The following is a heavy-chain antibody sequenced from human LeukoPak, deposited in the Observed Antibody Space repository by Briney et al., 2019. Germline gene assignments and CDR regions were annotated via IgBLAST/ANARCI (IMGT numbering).Heavy chain of an antibody. Sequence: GGSLRLSCTASGFTFRSYSMSWVRQAPGKGLEWVSAISGSGGSTNYADSVKGRFTISRDNSKNTLYLQMNSLRAEDTAVFYCAKTGVGYCTGGSCSAADYWGQGTLVTVSS. D-gene: IGHD2-15*01. CDR2: ISGSGGST. CDR3: AKTGVGYCTGGSCSAADY. J-gene: IGHJ4*02. CDR1: GFTFRSYS. V-gene: IGHV3-23*01.